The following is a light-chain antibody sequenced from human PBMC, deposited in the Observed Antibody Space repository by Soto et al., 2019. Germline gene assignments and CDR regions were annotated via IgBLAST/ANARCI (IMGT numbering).Light chain of an antibody. CDR1: QSISSY. J-gene: IGKJ4*01. V-gene: IGKV1-39*01. Sequence: DIQMTQSPSSLSASVGDRVTITCRASQSISSYLNWYQQKPGKAPKLLIYAASSLQSGVPSRFSGSGSGTDFTLTISSLQPEDFATYYCQQSYSNPRTCGGGTKVEIK. CDR3: QQSYSNPRT. CDR2: AAS.